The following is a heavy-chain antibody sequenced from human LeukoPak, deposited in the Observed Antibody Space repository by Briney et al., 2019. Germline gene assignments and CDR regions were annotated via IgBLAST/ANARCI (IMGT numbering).Heavy chain of an antibody. D-gene: IGHD6-19*01. J-gene: IGHJ4*02. CDR1: GYTFTGSY. CDR3: ARSLDGWYSYFDS. Sequence: GASVKVSCKASGYTFTGSYIHWVRQAPGQGLEWMGWIDPKSGRTRFAQQFQGRVTMTRDTSISTAYMELSRLRSGDTAVYYCARSLDGWYSYFDSWGQGTLITVSS. CDR2: IDPKSGRT. V-gene: IGHV1-2*02.